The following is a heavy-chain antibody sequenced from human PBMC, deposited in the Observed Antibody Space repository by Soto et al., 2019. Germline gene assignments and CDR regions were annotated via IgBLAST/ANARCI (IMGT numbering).Heavy chain of an antibody. CDR3: ARHRGYYDILTGYYTELNFDY. Sequence: SETLSLTCTVSGGSISSSSYYWGWIRQPPGKGLEWIGSIYYSGTTYYNPSLKSRVTISVDTSKNQFSLKLSSVTAADTAVYYCARHRGYYDILTGYYTELNFDYWGQGTLDTVSS. CDR2: IYYSGTT. D-gene: IGHD3-9*01. J-gene: IGHJ4*02. CDR1: GGSISSSSYY. V-gene: IGHV4-39*01.